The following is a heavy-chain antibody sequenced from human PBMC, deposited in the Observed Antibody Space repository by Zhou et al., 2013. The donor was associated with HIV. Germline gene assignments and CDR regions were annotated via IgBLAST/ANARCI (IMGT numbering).Heavy chain of an antibody. D-gene: IGHD2-21*02. CDR2: ISGARQVSGQGLEWLRWTTGPSHSA. V-gene: IGHV1-18*01. J-gene: IGHJ6*02. Sequence: QVHLVQSDSEVKRPGDSVTISCNASGYAFVDYGISWVRQAPGHGLEWMAWISGARQVSGQGLEWLRWTTGPSHSANYAQKLQGRVTMTTDKSTSTAYMELRSLRSDDTAVYYCARWAVAVTAHNYGMDVWGQGTTVTVSS. CDR1: GYAFVDYG. CDR3: ARWAVAVTAHNYGMDV.